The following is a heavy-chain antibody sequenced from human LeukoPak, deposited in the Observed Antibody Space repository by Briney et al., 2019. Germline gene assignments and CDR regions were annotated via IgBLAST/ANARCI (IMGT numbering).Heavy chain of an antibody. Sequence: GGSLRLSYAVSGFTFSDSCMSWIRQAPGKGLEWLSYISSSGSTIYYADSVKGRFTISRDNAKNSLYLQMNSLRAEDTAVYYCARTITIFGVVNNYFDYWGQGTLVTVSS. V-gene: IGHV3-11*01. CDR3: ARTITIFGVVNNYFDY. J-gene: IGHJ4*02. CDR1: GFTFSDSC. CDR2: ISSSGSTI. D-gene: IGHD3-3*01.